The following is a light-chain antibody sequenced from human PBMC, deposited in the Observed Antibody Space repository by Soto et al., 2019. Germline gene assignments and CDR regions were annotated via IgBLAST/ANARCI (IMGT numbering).Light chain of an antibody. Sequence: DIQMTQTPSSLSASVGYRFTITCRASQIISSYLNWYQQKPGKAPKLLIYAASSLQSGVPSRFSGSGSGTEFTLTISNLQPDDFATYFCQQYHNYPRTFGQGTTGDIK. CDR3: QQYHNYPRT. J-gene: IGKJ1*01. V-gene: IGKV1-39*01. CDR1: QIISSY. CDR2: AAS.